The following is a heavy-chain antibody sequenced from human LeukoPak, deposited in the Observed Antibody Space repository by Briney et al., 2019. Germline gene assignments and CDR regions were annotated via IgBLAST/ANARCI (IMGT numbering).Heavy chain of an antibody. V-gene: IGHV4-38-2*02. D-gene: IGHD3-10*01. CDR3: ARDPEPGRFRGANNWFDP. CDR1: GYSISSGYY. J-gene: IGHJ5*02. Sequence: SETLSLTCAVSGYSISSGYYWGWIRQPPGKGLEWIRSIYHSGSTYYNPSLKSRVTISVDTSKNQFSLKLSSVTAADTAVYYCARDPEPGRFRGANNWFDPWGQGTLVTVSS. CDR2: IYHSGST.